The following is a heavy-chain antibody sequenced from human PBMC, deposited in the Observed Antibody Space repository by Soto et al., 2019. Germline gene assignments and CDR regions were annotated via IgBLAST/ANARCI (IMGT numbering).Heavy chain of an antibody. CDR2: ISGSGGST. V-gene: IGHV3-23*01. CDR1: GFTFSSYA. D-gene: IGHD3-22*01. CDR3: AKARHSSSGYYYVGFVY. J-gene: IGHJ4*02. Sequence: GGSLRLSCAASGFTFSSYAMSWVRQAPGKGLEWVSAISGSGGSTYYADSVKGRFTISRDNSKNTLYLQMNSLRAEDTAVYYCAKARHSSSGYYYVGFVYWGQGTLVTVSS.